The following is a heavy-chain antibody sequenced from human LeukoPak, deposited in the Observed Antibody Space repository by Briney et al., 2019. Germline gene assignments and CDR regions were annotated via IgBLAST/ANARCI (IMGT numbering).Heavy chain of an antibody. J-gene: IGHJ3*02. CDR1: GYTFTIYY. D-gene: IGHD4-17*01. CDR2: INPSGGST. CDR3: ARAWGDYLLGDDAFDI. V-gene: IGHV1-46*01. Sequence: ASVKVSFTASGYTFTIYYMHWVRQAPGQGLEWMGIINPSGGSTSYAQKFQGRVTMTRDTSASTVYMELSSLRSEDTAVYYCARAWGDYLLGDDAFDIWGQGTMVTVSS.